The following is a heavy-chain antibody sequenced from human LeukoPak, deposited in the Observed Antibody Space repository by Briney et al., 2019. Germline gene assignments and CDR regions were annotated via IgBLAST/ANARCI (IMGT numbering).Heavy chain of an antibody. CDR2: INPNTGGT. J-gene: IGHJ5*02. CDR1: GYTFTGYY. Sequence: GASVKVSCKASGYTFTGYYLHWVRQAPGQGLEWMGWINPNTGGTKYAQKFQGRVTMTRDTSISTAYMEVTRQTSDDTAVYYCARALVPAAQRLSSWGQGTLVTVSS. CDR3: ARALVPAAQRLSS. V-gene: IGHV1-2*02. D-gene: IGHD2-2*01.